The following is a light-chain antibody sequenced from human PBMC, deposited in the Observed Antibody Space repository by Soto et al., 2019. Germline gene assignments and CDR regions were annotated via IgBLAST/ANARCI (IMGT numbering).Light chain of an antibody. Sequence: IVLTQSPRPLCLSPGERAPLSCRASQGVGSSLAWYRRKPGQAPRLLFSGASSRATGVPDRFSGSGSGTDFTLTISRLEPEDYGVYYCQQYVGSPLTFGGGTKVDIK. V-gene: IGKV3-20*01. CDR3: QQYVGSPLT. CDR1: QGVGSS. J-gene: IGKJ4*01. CDR2: GAS.